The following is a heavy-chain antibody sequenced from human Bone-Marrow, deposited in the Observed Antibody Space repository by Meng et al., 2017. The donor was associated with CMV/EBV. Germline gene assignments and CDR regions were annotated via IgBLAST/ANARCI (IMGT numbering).Heavy chain of an antibody. J-gene: IGHJ3*02. D-gene: IGHD6-13*01. CDR1: GFTFSSYA. CDR2: ISGSGGST. CDR3: AKGQQLVQRAFDI. V-gene: IGHV3-23*01. Sequence: GESLKISCAASGFTFSSYAMSWVRQAPGKGLEWVSAISGSGGSTYYADSVKGRFTISRDNSKNTLYLQMNSLRAEDTAVYYCAKGQQLVQRAFDIWGQGTMVT.